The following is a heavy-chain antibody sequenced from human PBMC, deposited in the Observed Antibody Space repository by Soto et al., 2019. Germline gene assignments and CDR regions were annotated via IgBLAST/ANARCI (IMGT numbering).Heavy chain of an antibody. Sequence: QVQLVQSGAEVKKAGSSVKVSCKVSGGTFSSYFINWERQAPGQGLEWVGGIIPVFGTASYAEKSQGRVTITPDESTSTAYMELGRLRSDDTGVYYCARERPSEADAYYYYGLDAWGQGTTVTVPS. CDR1: GGTFSSYF. CDR3: ARERPSEADAYYYYGLDA. J-gene: IGHJ6*02. CDR2: IIPVFGTA. V-gene: IGHV1-69*01. D-gene: IGHD3-16*01.